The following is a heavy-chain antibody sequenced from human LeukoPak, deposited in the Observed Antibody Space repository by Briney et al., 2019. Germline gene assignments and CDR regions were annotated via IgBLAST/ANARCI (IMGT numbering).Heavy chain of an antibody. CDR3: ARDFDY. J-gene: IGHJ4*02. V-gene: IGHV3-33*01. CDR2: IWYDGSNK. CDR1: GLTFSSYV. Sequence: GGSLRLSCAASGLTFSSYVMHCVRQAPGKGLEWVAVIWYDGSNKYYADSVKGRFPISRDNSKNTLYLQMNSLRAEDTAVYYCARDFDYWGQGPLVTVSS.